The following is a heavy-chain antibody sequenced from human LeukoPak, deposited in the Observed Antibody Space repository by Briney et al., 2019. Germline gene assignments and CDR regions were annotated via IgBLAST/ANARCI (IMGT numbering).Heavy chain of an antibody. V-gene: IGHV3-23*01. CDR3: ARMLSGREFDY. CDR2: ISGSGGST. J-gene: IGHJ4*02. CDR1: GFTFYNYA. Sequence: GGSLRLSCAASGFTFYNYAMSWVRHAPGKGLEWVSSISGSGGSTYYADSVKGRFTISRDNSKNTLYLQMNSLRAEDTAVYYCARMLSGREFDYWGQGTLVTVSS. D-gene: IGHD3-10*01.